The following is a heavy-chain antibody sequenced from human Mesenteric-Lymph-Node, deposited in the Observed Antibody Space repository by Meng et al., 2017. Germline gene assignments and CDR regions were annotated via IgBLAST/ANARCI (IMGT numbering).Heavy chain of an antibody. CDR3: ARGSFTLVYYYDSSGYPYDY. CDR1: GYTFTSYY. V-gene: IGHV1-46*01. Sequence: ASVKVSCKASGYTFTSYYMHWVRQAPGQGLEWMGLINPYGGSASYAQKFQGRVTMTRDTPTRTVYMELSSLRSEDTAVYYCARGSFTLVYYYDSSGYPYDYWGQGTLVTVSS. D-gene: IGHD3-22*01. CDR2: INPYGGSA. J-gene: IGHJ4*02.